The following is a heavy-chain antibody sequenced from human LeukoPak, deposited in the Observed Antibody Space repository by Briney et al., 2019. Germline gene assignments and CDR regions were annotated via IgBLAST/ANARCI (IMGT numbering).Heavy chain of an antibody. CDR3: ARVGPAAMVAY. J-gene: IGHJ4*02. CDR1: GGAFSSYA. D-gene: IGHD2-2*01. CDR2: IIPIFGTA. Sequence: GSSVKVSCKASGGAFSSYAISWVRQAPGQGLEWMGGIIPIFGTANYAQKFQGRVTMTRNTSISTAYTELSSLSSEDTAVYYCARVGPAAMVAYWGQGTLVTVSS. V-gene: IGHV1-69*05.